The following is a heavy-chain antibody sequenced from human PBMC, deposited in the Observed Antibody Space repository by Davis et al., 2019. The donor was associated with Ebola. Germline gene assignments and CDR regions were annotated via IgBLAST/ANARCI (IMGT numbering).Heavy chain of an antibody. CDR2: ISAYNGNT. V-gene: IGHV1-18*04. D-gene: IGHD3/OR15-3a*01. J-gene: IGHJ6*02. Sequence: ASVKVSCKASGYTFTSYSISWVRQAPGQGLEWMGWISAYNGNTNYAQKLQGRVTMTTDTSTSTAYMELSSLRSEDTAVYYCARGPVGLEPGDYGMDVWGQGTTVTVSS. CDR3: ARGPVGLEPGDYGMDV. CDR1: GYTFTSYS.